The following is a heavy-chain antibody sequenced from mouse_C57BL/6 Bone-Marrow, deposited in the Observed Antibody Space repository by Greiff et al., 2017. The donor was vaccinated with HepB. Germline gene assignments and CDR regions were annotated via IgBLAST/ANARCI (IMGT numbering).Heavy chain of an antibody. CDR3: ASLYYGSSWYFDV. CDR2: IYPGDGDT. V-gene: IGHV1-82*01. CDR1: GYTFTSYG. Sequence: QVQLQQSGAELARPGASVKLSCKASGYTFTSYGISWVKQRPGKGLEWIGRIYPGDGDTNYNGKFKGKATLTADKSSSTAYMQLSSLTSEDSAVYFCASLYYGSSWYFDVWGTGTTVTVSS. J-gene: IGHJ1*03. D-gene: IGHD1-1*01.